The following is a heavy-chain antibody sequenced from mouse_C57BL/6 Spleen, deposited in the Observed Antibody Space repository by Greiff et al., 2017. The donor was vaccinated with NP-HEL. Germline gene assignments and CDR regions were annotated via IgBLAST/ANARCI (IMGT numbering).Heavy chain of an antibody. CDR3: ARQNWDGYAMDY. D-gene: IGHD4-1*01. V-gene: IGHV1-80*01. CDR1: GYAFSSYW. CDR2: IYPGDGDT. Sequence: QVQLKESGAELVKPGASVKISCKASGYAFSSYWMNWVKQRPGKGLEWIGQIYPGDGDTNYNGKFKGKATLTADKSSSTAYMQLSSLTSEDSAVYFCARQNWDGYAMDYWGQGTSVTVSS. J-gene: IGHJ4*01.